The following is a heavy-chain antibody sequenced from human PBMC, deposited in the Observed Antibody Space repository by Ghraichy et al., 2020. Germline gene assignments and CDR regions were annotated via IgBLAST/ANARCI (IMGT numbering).Heavy chain of an antibody. Sequence: SETLSLTCSLSGVSIRGSRYYWAWIRQPPGKGPEWIGSIYYGGSIYYNPSLKSRVTISADTSKNQFSLRLSSVTAADTAVYYCARHFIAKYGVADEGSVDVWGQGTTVTVSS. CDR3: ARHFIAKYGVADEGSVDV. V-gene: IGHV4-39*01. CDR1: GVSIRGSRYY. D-gene: IGHD3-3*01. CDR2: IYYGGSI. J-gene: IGHJ6*02.